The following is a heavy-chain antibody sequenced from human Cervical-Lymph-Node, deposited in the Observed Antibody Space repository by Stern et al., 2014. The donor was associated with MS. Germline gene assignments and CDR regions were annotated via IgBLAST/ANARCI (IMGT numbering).Heavy chain of an antibody. CDR2: ISRDASNI. CDR3: ARRAAAKGLDY. V-gene: IGHV3-21*01. CDR1: GFIFSDYT. Sequence: VQLVESGGGLVKPGGSLRLSCAASGFIFSDYTMTWVRQAPGQGLEWVSSISRDASNIYYADTVRGRFTISRDNAKKSLYLQMNSLRAEDTAVYYCARRAAAKGLDYWGQGTLVAVSS. J-gene: IGHJ4*02. D-gene: IGHD2-2*01.